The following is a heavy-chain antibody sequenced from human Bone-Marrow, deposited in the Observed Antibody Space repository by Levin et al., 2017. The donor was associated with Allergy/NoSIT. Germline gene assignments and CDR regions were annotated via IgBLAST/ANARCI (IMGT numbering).Heavy chain of an antibody. J-gene: IGHJ4*02. CDR3: AREGGYTRGNPVAPPAF. CDR2: INANGGDT. V-gene: IGHV1-2*06. D-gene: IGHD5-18*01. CDR1: GYMFTGYY. Sequence: GASVKVSCKASGYMFTGYYIHWVRQAPGQGLEWMGRINANGGDTNYAQKFQGRVTMTRDTSTGTAYLELSGLRSDDTALYYCAREGGYTRGNPVAPPAFWGQGTLVTVSS.